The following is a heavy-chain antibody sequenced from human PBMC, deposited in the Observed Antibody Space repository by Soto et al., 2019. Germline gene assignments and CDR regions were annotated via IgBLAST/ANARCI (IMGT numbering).Heavy chain of an antibody. V-gene: IGHV4-34*01. CDR2: INHSGST. J-gene: IGHJ4*02. Sequence: SETLSLTCAVYGGSFSNYYWSWIRQPPGKGLEWIGEINHSGSTNYNPSLKSRVTISVDTSKNQFSLKLSFVTAADTAVYYCARGLDSSGDFWGQGTLVTVSS. CDR3: ARGLDSSGDF. CDR1: GGSFSNYY. D-gene: IGHD3-22*01.